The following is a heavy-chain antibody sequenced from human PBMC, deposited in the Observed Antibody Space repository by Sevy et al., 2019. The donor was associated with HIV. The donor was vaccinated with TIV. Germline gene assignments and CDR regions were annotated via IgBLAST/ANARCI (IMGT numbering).Heavy chain of an antibody. CDR1: GYTFTGYY. CDR2: INPNSGGT. V-gene: IGHV1-2*02. Sequence: ASVKVSCKASGYTFTGYYMHWVRQAPGQGLEWMGWINPNSGGTNYAQKFQGRVTMNRDTSISTAYMELSRLRSDDTAVYYWARDYGSAHVYYYDSRNYGMDVWGQGTTVTVSS. CDR3: ARDYGSAHVYYYDSRNYGMDV. D-gene: IGHD3-22*01. J-gene: IGHJ6*02.